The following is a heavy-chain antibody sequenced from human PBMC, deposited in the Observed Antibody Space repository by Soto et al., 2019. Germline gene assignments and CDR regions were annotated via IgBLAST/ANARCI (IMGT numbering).Heavy chain of an antibody. Sequence: QITLKESGPTLVRPTQTLTLTCTFSGFSLSTSGLGVGWIRQPPGKALEWLALIYWNDDKRYSPSLKARLTITKDTSKNQVVLTMTNMDPVDPATYYCAHRPSGWYLFDYWGQGTLVTVSS. CDR1: GFSLSTSGLG. D-gene: IGHD6-19*01. CDR3: AHRPSGWYLFDY. CDR2: IYWNDDK. J-gene: IGHJ4*02. V-gene: IGHV2-5*01.